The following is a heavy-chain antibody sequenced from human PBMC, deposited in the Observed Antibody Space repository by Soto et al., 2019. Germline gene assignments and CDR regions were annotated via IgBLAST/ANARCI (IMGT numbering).Heavy chain of an antibody. CDR1: GYTFTSYF. D-gene: IGHD5-12*01. CDR2: IHPRGGST. J-gene: IGHJ4*02. Sequence: ASVKVSCKASGYTFTSYFIHWVRQAPGQGLEWMGIIHPRGGSTNYAQKFQDRVTMTWDTSTSTVYMDLSRLRSDDTAVYYCARAPYSSSSFFFDQWGQGTLVTVSS. CDR3: ARAPYSSSSFFFDQ. V-gene: IGHV1-46*01.